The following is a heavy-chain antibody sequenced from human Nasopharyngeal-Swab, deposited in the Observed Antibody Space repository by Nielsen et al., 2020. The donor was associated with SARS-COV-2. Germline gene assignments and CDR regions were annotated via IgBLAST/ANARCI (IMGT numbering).Heavy chain of an antibody. D-gene: IGHD2-15*01. CDR3: TRCGGCCYSGRDY. CDR2: VRSKGNNYAT. V-gene: IGHV3-73*01. J-gene: IGHJ4*02. Sequence: GESLKISCAASGFTFSDSAIHWVRQASGKGLEWVGRVRSKGNNYATAYSASVKGRFIIISDDPTNTAYLQMNSLKTEDTAMYYCTRCGGCCYSGRDYWGQGTLVTVSS. CDR1: GFTFSDSA.